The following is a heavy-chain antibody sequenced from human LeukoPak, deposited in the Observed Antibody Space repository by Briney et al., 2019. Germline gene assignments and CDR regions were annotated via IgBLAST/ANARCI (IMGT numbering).Heavy chain of an antibody. CDR1: GFIFDDYA. V-gene: IGHV3-9*01. J-gene: IGHJ4*02. D-gene: IGHD3-22*01. CDR3: ARATSGYPGRGFDY. Sequence: GGSLRLSCAASGFIFDDYAMHWVRQVPEKGLEWVSGISWNSGSIGYAGSVKGRFIISRDNAKNSLYLQMNSLRAEDTAFYYCARATSGYPGRGFDYWGQGTLVTVSS. CDR2: ISWNSGSI.